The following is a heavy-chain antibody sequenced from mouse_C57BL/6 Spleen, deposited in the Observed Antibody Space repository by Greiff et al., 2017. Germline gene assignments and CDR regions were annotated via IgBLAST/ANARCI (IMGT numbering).Heavy chain of an antibody. CDR1: GYAFSSYW. CDR3: ARSTGWLPLDY. CDR2: IYPGDGDT. J-gene: IGHJ2*01. V-gene: IGHV1-80*01. D-gene: IGHD2-3*01. Sequence: QVQLKQSGAELVKPGASVKISCKASGYAFSSYWMNWVKQRPGKGLEWIGQIYPGDGDTNYNGKFKGKATLTADKSSSTAYMQLSSLTSEDSAVYFCARSTGWLPLDYWGQGTTLTVSS.